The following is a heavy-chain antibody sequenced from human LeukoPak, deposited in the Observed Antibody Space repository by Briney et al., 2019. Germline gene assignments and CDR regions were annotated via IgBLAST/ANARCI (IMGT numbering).Heavy chain of an antibody. V-gene: IGHV4-4*02. CDR2: IYHSGST. CDR3: ARVITMVRERWFDP. D-gene: IGHD3-10*01. CDR1: GGSISRSYW. Sequence: PSGILSLTCAVSGGSISRSYWWTWVRQPPGKGLEWIGEIYHSGSTNYNPSLNSRVTISVDKSKNQLSLELSSMTAADTAVYYCARVITMVRERWFDPWGQGILVTVSS. J-gene: IGHJ5*02.